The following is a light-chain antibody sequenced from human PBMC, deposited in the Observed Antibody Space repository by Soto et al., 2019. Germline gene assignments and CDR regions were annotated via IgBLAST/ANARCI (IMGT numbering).Light chain of an antibody. Sequence: QSVLTQPPSVSGAPGQRVIISCTGTSSNIGTGYDVNWYQQIPGAAPRLLIHGNHNRPSGVPDRFSGSKSGNTASLTISGLQAEDEADYYCSSYTSSSTRVFGTGTKVTVL. CDR1: SSNIGTGYD. J-gene: IGLJ1*01. CDR2: GNH. CDR3: SSYTSSSTRV. V-gene: IGLV1-40*01.